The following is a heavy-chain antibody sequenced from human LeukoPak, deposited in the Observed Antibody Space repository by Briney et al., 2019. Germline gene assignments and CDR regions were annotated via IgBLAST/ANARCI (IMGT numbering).Heavy chain of an antibody. D-gene: IGHD7-27*01. CDR1: GFTFSDAW. CDR3: TTGNWGPY. Sequence: GGSLRLSCTASGFTFSDAWMNWVRQAPGKGLEWVGRIKRKTEGGTTDYAAPVKGRFTISRDDSKNTLYLQMNSLKTEDTAVYYCTTGNWGPYWGQGTLVTVSS. V-gene: IGHV3-15*07. CDR2: IKRKTEGGTT. J-gene: IGHJ4*02.